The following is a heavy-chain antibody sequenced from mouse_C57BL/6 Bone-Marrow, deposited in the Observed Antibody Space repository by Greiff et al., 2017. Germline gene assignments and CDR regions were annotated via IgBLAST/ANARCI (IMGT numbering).Heavy chain of an antibody. J-gene: IGHJ1*03. CDR1: GFTFSSYG. CDR3: ARPLDGYYDWYFDV. V-gene: IGHV5-6*01. D-gene: IGHD2-3*01. Sequence: VQLKESGGDLVKPGGSLKLSCAASGFTFSSYGMSWVRQTPDKRLEWVATISSGGSYTYYPDSVKGRFTISRDNAKNTLYLQMSSLKSEDTAMYYCARPLDGYYDWYFDVWGTGTTVTVSS. CDR2: ISSGGSYT.